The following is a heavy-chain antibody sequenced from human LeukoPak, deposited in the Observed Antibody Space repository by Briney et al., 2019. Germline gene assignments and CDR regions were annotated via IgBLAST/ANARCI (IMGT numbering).Heavy chain of an antibody. D-gene: IGHD3-10*01. CDR2: INHSGST. Sequence: SETLSLTCAVYGGSFSGYYWSWIRQPPGKGLEWIGEINHSGSTNYNPSLKSRVTISVDTSKNQFSLKLSSVTAADAAVYYCARTVHYYGSGSPPFDPWGQGTLVTVSS. CDR3: ARTVHYYGSGSPPFDP. CDR1: GGSFSGYY. J-gene: IGHJ5*02. V-gene: IGHV4-34*01.